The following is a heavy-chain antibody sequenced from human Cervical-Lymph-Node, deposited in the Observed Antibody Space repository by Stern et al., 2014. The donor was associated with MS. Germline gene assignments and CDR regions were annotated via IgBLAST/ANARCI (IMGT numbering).Heavy chain of an antibody. J-gene: IGHJ4*02. Sequence: EVQLVESGGGLVQPGGSLKISCAASGFTFSTYAMSWVRQVPGKGLEWVSVISGSGGSTYYADSVKGRFTISRDNSKNTLYLQMNSLRAEDTAVYYCAKSTVTSLSDYWGQGTLVTVSS. V-gene: IGHV3-23*04. D-gene: IGHD4-17*01. CDR1: GFTFSTYA. CDR2: ISGSGGST. CDR3: AKSTVTSLSDY.